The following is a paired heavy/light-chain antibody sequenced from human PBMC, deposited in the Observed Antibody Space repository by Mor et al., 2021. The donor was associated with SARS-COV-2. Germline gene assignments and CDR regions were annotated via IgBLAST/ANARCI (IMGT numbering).Light chain of an antibody. CDR2: DDR. Sequence: SYVLTQPPSVSMVPGQTARISCGGNNIGSKNVHWYQQKSGQAPVVVVYDDRDRPSGIPERFSGSNSGNTATLTISRVEAGDEADYFCQVWDSRSDHVVFGGGTTLTVL. CDR1: NIGSKN. CDR3: QVWDSRSDHVV. J-gene: IGLJ2*01. V-gene: IGLV3-21*02.
Heavy chain of an antibody. V-gene: IGHV3-11*06. J-gene: IGHJ5*02. Sequence: QVQLVESGGGLVKPGGSLRLSCAASGFIFSDYYMSWIRQAPGKGLEWVSYISSSGRDISYADSVRGRFTISRDNAKNSLYLQMNSLRVEDTAVYYCGRDDRGDYCSGGSCSIGWFDPWGQGTLVTVSS. CDR3: GRDDRGDYCSGGSCSIGWFDP. D-gene: IGHD2-15*01. CDR2: ISSSGRDI. CDR1: GFIFSDYY.